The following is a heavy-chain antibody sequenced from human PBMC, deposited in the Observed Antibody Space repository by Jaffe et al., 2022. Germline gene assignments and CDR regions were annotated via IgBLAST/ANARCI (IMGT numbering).Heavy chain of an antibody. CDR2: IYHSGST. J-gene: IGHJ6*03. V-gene: IGHV4-4*02. Sequence: QVQLQESGPGLVKPSGTLSLTCAVSGGSISSSNWWSWVRQPPGKGLEWIGEIYHSGSTNYNPSLKSRVTISVDKSKNQFSLKLSSVTAADTAVYYCAREGYYGSGSYYYYYMDVWGKGTTVTVSS. CDR1: GGSISSSNW. D-gene: IGHD3-10*01. CDR3: AREGYYGSGSYYYYYMDV.